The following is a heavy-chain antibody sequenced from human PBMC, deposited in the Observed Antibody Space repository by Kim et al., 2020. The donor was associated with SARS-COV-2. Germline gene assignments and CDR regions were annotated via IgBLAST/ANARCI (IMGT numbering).Heavy chain of an antibody. CDR3: AREAEQYSPLDY. J-gene: IGHJ4*02. Sequence: SETLSLTCAVYGGSFSGYYWSWIRQPPGKGLEWIGEINHSGSTNYNPSLKSRVTISVDTSKNQFSLKLSSVTAADTAVYYCAREAEQYSPLDYWGQGTLVTVSS. V-gene: IGHV4-34*01. D-gene: IGHD2-15*01. CDR2: INHSGST. CDR1: GGSFSGYY.